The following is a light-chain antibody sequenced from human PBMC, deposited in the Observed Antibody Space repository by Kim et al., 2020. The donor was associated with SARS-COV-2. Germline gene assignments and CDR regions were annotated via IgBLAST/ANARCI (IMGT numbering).Light chain of an antibody. J-gene: IGKJ2*01. CDR2: GAS. CDR1: QSLSSNS. Sequence: LAPGERATLSCRASQSLSSNSLAWYQQKPGQAPRLLVYGASRRATGIPDRFSGSGSGTDFTLTISRLEPEDFAVYYCQQYASSPYTFGQGTKLEI. V-gene: IGKV3-20*01. CDR3: QQYASSPYT.